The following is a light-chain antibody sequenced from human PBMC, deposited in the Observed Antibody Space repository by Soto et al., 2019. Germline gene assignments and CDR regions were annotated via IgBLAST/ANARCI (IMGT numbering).Light chain of an antibody. V-gene: IGKV1-39*01. J-gene: IGKJ2*01. CDR2: SAT. CDR1: QSIGSY. Sequence: DLQMTQSPSSLSASVGDRVTITCRASQSIGSYLNWYQQKPGKAPKLLIHSATILQGGVPSRFSGSESGTDFTLTITTLQTGDFATYFCQQSYTAPHFGQGTKLVIK. CDR3: QQSYTAPH.